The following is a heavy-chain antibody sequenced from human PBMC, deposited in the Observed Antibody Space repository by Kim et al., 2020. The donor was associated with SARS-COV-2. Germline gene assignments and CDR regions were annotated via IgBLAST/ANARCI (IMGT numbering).Heavy chain of an antibody. Sequence: ASVKVSCKASGYTFTSYGISWVLQAPGQGLEWMGWISAYNGNTNYAQKLQGRVTMTTDTSTSTAYMELRSLRSDDTAVYYCAKHYCSSTSCYAGLGYYYGMDVWGQGTTVTVSS. D-gene: IGHD2-2*01. V-gene: IGHV1-18*01. CDR2: ISAYNGNT. CDR3: AKHYCSSTSCYAGLGYYYGMDV. CDR1: GYTFTSYG. J-gene: IGHJ6*02.